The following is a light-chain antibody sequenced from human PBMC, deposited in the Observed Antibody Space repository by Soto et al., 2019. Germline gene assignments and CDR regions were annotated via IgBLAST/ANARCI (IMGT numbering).Light chain of an antibody. CDR3: QQYYSTPIT. J-gene: IGKJ5*01. V-gene: IGKV4-1*01. Sequence: DIVMTQSPDSLAVSLGERATINCKSSQSVLYSSNNKNYLAWYQQKPGQPPKLLIYWASTRESGVPDRFSGGGSGTDFNLTISSLQAEEVAVYYCQQYYSTPITFGQGTRLEIK. CDR2: WAS. CDR1: QSVLYSSNNKNY.